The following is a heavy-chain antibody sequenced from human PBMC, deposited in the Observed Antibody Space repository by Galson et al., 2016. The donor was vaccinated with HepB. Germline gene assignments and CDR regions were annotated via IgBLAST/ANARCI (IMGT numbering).Heavy chain of an antibody. CDR1: GFTFTNYD. CDR3: TRDYYGSLDH. J-gene: IGHJ4*02. V-gene: IGHV3-74*01. CDR2: INIDGNSI. D-gene: IGHD3-10*01. Sequence: SLRLSCAASGFTFTNYDIHWVRQAPGTGLVWVSRINIDGNSITYADSVKSRFAISRDNAKNTVHLQMNSLRAEDTAVYYCTRDYYGSLDHWGQGTLVTVSS.